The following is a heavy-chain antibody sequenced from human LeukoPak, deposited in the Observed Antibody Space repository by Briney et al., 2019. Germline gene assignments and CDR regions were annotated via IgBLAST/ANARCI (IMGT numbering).Heavy chain of an antibody. V-gene: IGHV3-43*01. CDR3: AKDTGGRGGYFDY. CDR1: GFTFDDYT. Sequence: GGSLRLSCAASGFTFDDYTMHWVRQAPGKGLEWVSLISWDGGSTYYADSAKGRFTISRDNSKNSLYLQMNSLRTEDTALYYCAKDTGGRGGYFDYWGQGTLVTVSS. J-gene: IGHJ4*02. D-gene: IGHD1-14*01. CDR2: ISWDGGST.